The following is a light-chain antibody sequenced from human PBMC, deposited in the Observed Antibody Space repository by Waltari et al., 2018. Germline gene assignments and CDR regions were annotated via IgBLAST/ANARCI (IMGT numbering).Light chain of an antibody. Sequence: EVVLTQSPGTLTLSPGESASLSCRASQSVTTNYVAWYQQKPGHTPRLLMYAASTRATGIPDRFTGGGSGTDFTLTINRLAPEDFAVYFCQQYDTSPYTFGQGTKLEI. CDR1: QSVTTNY. J-gene: IGKJ2*01. CDR2: AAS. V-gene: IGKV3-20*01. CDR3: QQYDTSPYT.